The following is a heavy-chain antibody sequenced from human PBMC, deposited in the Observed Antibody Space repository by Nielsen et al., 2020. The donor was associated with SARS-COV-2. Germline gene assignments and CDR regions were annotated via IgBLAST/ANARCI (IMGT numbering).Heavy chain of an antibody. Sequence: SDTLSLTCAVYGGSFSGYYWSWIRQPPGKGLEWIGEINHSGSTNYNPSLKSRVTISVDTSKNQFSLKLSSVTAADTAVYYCARAHPYIVVVPAAIHPWFDPWGQGTLVTVSS. D-gene: IGHD2-2*01. CDR2: INHSGST. V-gene: IGHV4-34*01. CDR3: ARAHPYIVVVPAAIHPWFDP. CDR1: GGSFSGYY. J-gene: IGHJ5*02.